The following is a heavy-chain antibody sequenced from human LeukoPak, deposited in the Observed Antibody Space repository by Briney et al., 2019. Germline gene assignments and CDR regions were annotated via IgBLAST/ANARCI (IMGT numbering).Heavy chain of an antibody. D-gene: IGHD1-1*01. V-gene: IGHV3-48*01. CDR2: ISSSSSTI. J-gene: IGHJ2*01. Sequence: GGSLRLSCAASGFTFSSYSMNWVRQAPGKGLEWVSYISSSSSTIYYADSVKGRFTISRDNAKNSLYLQMNSLRAEDTAVYYCAGSETTGYIPREWDYWYFDVWGRGTLVTVSS. CDR1: GFTFSSYS. CDR3: AGSETTGYIPREWDYWYFDV.